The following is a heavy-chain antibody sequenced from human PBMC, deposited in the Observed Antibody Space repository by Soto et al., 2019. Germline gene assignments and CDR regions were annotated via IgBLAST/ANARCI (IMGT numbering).Heavy chain of an antibody. CDR2: INHSGST. J-gene: IGHJ4*02. Sequence: SETLSLTCAVYGGSFSGYYWSWIRQPPGKGLEWIGEINHSGSTNYNPSLKSRVTISVDTSKNQFSLKLSSVTAADTAVYYCERGRYRNYDFDYWAQGTLVPVAS. V-gene: IGHV4-34*01. CDR1: GGSFSGYY. CDR3: ERGRYRNYDFDY. D-gene: IGHD1-7*01.